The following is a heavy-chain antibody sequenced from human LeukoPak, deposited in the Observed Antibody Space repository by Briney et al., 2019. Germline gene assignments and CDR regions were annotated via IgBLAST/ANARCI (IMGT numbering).Heavy chain of an antibody. J-gene: IGHJ3*02. CDR2: IYHSGST. V-gene: IGHV4-38-2*01. D-gene: IGHD6-13*01. CDR3: ASLPVIAATGDDAFDI. CDR1: DYSITSGYY. Sequence: SETLSLTCAVSDYSITSGYYWGWIRQPPGKGMEWSGCIYHSGSTYYNPSLKTRVTIPADTSKTQFSLKLSSVTAADTAVDYCASLPVIAATGDDAFDIWGQGTMVTVSS.